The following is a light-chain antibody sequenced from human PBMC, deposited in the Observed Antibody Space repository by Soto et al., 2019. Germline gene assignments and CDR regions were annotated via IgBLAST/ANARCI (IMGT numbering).Light chain of an antibody. J-gene: IGKJ5*01. CDR3: QHYGGSVT. CDR1: ESVSSVY. CDR2: GAS. V-gene: IGKV3-20*01. Sequence: EIVLTQSPGTLSLSPGERATLSCRASESVSSVYLAWYQHKPGQAPRLLIFGASSRATAIPDRFSGSGSGTDFTLTISRLEPEDFAVYYCQHYGGSVTFGQGTRLEIK.